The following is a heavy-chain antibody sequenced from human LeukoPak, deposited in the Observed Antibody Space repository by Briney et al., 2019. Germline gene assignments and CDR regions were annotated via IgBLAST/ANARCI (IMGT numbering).Heavy chain of an antibody. J-gene: IGHJ6*03. Sequence: GASVKLSCTASGYTFTDYYIHWVRQAPGQGLEWMGWINPNSGGTNYAQKFQGRVTITRDTSISTAYMELSRLTSDDTAVYYCAKATKKWELRRNYYMDVWGKGTTVTVSS. CDR3: AKATKKWELRRNYYMDV. D-gene: IGHD1-26*01. CDR2: INPNSGGT. V-gene: IGHV1-2*02. CDR1: GYTFTDYY.